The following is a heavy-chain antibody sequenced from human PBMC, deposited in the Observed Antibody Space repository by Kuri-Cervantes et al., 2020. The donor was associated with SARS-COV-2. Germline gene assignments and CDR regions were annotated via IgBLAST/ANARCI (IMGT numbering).Heavy chain of an antibody. CDR2: IKQDGSET. CDR1: GISFSYYW. D-gene: IGHD2-21*01. Sequence: GESLKISCEASGISFSYYWMTWVRQTTGRGLEWVANIKQDGSETYYVDFVKGRFTISKESGENSLYLHMNILRGDDTAVYYCARVAGEGPIYYYYMDVWGKGTTVTVSS. J-gene: IGHJ6*03. V-gene: IGHV3-7*04. CDR3: ARVAGEGPIYYYYMDV.